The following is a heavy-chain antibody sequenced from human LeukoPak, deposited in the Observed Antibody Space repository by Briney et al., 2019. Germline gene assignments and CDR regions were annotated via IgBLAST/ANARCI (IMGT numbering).Heavy chain of an antibody. Sequence: SETLSLTCTVSGGSISSYYWSWVRQSPEKGLEWMGFIYYSGRTYYNPSLKGRATISVDTSKNQFSLSLKSVTAADTAVYYCVRESDWLFDHWGQGTLVSVSS. CDR1: GGSISSYY. V-gene: IGHV4-59*01. CDR3: VRESDWLFDH. CDR2: IYYSGRT. J-gene: IGHJ4*02. D-gene: IGHD3-9*01.